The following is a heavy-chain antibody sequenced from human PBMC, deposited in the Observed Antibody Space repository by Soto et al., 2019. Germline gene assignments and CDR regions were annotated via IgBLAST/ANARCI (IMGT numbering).Heavy chain of an antibody. V-gene: IGHV4-34*01. CDR2: INHSGST. J-gene: IGHJ6*02. CDR1: GGSFSGYY. D-gene: IGHD2-21*02. Sequence: PSETLSLTCAVYGGSFSGYYWSWIRQPPGKGLEWIGEINHSGSTNYNPSLKSRVIISVDTSKNQFSLKLASVTAADTAVYYCARGKVTRAAIRYYYYGMDVWGQGTTVTVSS. CDR3: ARGKVTRAAIRYYYYGMDV.